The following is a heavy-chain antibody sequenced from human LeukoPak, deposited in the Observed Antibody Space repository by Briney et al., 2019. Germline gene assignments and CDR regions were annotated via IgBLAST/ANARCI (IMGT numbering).Heavy chain of an antibody. V-gene: IGHV4-34*01. D-gene: IGHD6-19*01. CDR3: ARGFPPSSGARGSHAFDV. CDR2: INYGGST. Sequence: KPSETLSLTCAVSEMASSAYSWIWIRQSPGKGLEWIGEINYGGSTKYTPSLEGRGTILIDTSKNQFSLKLTSVTAADTAVYYCARGFPPSSGARGSHAFDVWGQGTMVTVSS. J-gene: IGHJ3*01. CDR1: EMASSAYS.